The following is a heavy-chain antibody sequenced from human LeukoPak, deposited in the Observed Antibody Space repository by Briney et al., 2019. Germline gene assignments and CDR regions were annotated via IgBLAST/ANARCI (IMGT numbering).Heavy chain of an antibody. D-gene: IGHD6-6*01. CDR3: ARVGGSSDFDY. CDR1: GFTFSSYY. J-gene: IGHJ4*02. Sequence: GESLRLSCAASGFTFSSYYIHWVRQAPGKGLVWVSRINTDGSSTAYADSVKGRFTISRDNAENTLYLQMNSLRAEDTAVYFCARVGGSSDFDYWGQGTLVTVSS. CDR2: INTDGSST. V-gene: IGHV3-74*01.